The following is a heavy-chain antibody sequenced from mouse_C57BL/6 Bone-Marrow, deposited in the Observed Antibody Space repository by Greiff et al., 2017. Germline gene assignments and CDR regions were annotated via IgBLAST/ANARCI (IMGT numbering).Heavy chain of an antibody. Sequence: QVQLQQPGAELVKPGASVKLSCKASGYTFTSYWMQWVKQRPGQGLEWIGEIDPSDSYTNYNQKFKGKATLTVDTSSSTAYMQLSSLTSEDSAVYYCARSGEKLGRAWFAYWGQGTLVTVSA. CDR2: IDPSDSYT. CDR3: ARSGEKLGRAWFAY. V-gene: IGHV1-50*01. D-gene: IGHD4-1*01. CDR1: GYTFTSYW. J-gene: IGHJ3*01.